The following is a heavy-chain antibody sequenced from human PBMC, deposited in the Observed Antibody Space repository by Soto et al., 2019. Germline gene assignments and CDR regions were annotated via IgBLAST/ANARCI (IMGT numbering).Heavy chain of an antibody. CDR1: GGSISSSSYY. V-gene: IGHV4-39*01. J-gene: IGHJ4*02. Sequence: SETLSLTCTVSGGSISSSSYYWGWIRQPPGKGLEWIGSMYYSGNSYYNPSLKSRVTISVDTSKNHFSLKLSSVTAADTAVYYCARLPAGYWGQGTLV. CDR3: ARLPAGY. CDR2: MYYSGNS.